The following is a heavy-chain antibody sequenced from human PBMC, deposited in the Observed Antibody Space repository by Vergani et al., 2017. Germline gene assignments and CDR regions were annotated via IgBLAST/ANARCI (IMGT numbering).Heavy chain of an antibody. D-gene: IGHD3-3*01. Sequence: QVQLQQSGPGLVKPSQTLSLTCAISGDSVSSNSAAWNWIRQSPSRGLEWLGRTYYRSKWYNDYAVSVKSRITINPDTSKNQFSLQLNSVTPEDTAVYYCAREGGVLRFLEWLPYYFDYWGQGTLVTVSS. CDR2: TYYRSKWYN. V-gene: IGHV6-1*01. CDR1: GDSVSSNSAA. CDR3: AREGGVLRFLEWLPYYFDY. J-gene: IGHJ4*02.